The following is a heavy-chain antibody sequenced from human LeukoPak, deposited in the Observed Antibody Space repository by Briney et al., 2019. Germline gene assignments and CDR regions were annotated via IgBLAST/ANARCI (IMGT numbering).Heavy chain of an antibody. D-gene: IGHD4-23*01. V-gene: IGHV3-48*03. Sequence: PGGSLRLSCAASGFTFSSYEMNWVRQAPGKGLEWVSYISSSGSTIYYADSVKGRFTISRDNAKNSLYLQMNSLRAEDTAVYYCARDRTTNSWGNLYYYGMDVWGQGITVTVSS. CDR3: ARDRTTNSWGNLYYYGMDV. CDR1: GFTFSSYE. CDR2: ISSSGSTI. J-gene: IGHJ6*02.